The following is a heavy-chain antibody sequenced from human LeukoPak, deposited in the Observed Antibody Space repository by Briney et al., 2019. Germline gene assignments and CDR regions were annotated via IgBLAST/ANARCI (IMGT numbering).Heavy chain of an antibody. Sequence: PGGSLRLSCAASGFIFSLYCMHWVRQAPGKGPMWVSRICPDGTGISYADSAKARFTTSRDNAKNTVYLQMNGLREEDTAVYYCVRDFRSADYWGQGTLVTVSS. CDR3: VRDFRSADY. CDR1: GFIFSLYC. CDR2: ICPDGTGI. J-gene: IGHJ4*02. V-gene: IGHV3-74*01.